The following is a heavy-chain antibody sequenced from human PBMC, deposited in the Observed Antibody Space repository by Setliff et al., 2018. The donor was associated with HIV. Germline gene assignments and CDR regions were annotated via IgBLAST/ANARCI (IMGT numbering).Heavy chain of an antibody. CDR1: GGSVSTAGHY. V-gene: IGHV4-30-4*08. CDR3: VSQYGSGSYLNY. D-gene: IGHD3-10*01. Sequence: SETLSLTCTVSGGSVSTAGHYWGWIRQAPGKGLEWIGYISYSGSPYYSPSLKSRLNLSVDTSKNQFSLRLTAVTAADSAMYFCVSQYGSGSYLNYWSQGTLVTVSS. CDR2: ISYSGSP. J-gene: IGHJ4*02.